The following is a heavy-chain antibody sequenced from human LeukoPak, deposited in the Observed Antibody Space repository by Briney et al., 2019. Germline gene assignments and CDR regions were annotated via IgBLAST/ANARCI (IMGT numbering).Heavy chain of an antibody. CDR3: ARNYYDSSGYSPGYGMDV. V-gene: IGHV1-69*13. CDR1: GGTFSRFT. D-gene: IGHD3-22*01. J-gene: IGHJ6*02. CDR2: IIPIFGTA. Sequence: ASVKVSCKASGGTFSRFTISWVRQAPGQGLEWMGGIIPIFGTANYAQKFQGRVTITADESTSTAYMELSSLRSEDTAVYYCARNYYDSSGYSPGYGMDVWGQGTTVTVSS.